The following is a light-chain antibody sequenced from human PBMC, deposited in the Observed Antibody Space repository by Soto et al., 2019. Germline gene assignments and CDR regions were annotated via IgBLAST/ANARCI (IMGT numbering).Light chain of an antibody. Sequence: QSALTQPASVSGSPGQSITIPCTGTSSDVGGYNYVSWYQHHPGKAPKLIIYDVTNRPSGVSNPFSGSKSGNTASLTISGLQPEEEADYYCSSYTTSNTRQIVFGTGTKVTVL. V-gene: IGLV2-14*03. CDR3: SSYTTSNTRQIV. CDR1: SSDVGGYNY. J-gene: IGLJ1*01. CDR2: DVT.